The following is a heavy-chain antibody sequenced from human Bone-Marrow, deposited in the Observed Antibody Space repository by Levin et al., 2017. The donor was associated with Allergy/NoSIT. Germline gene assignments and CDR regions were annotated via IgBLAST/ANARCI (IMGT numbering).Heavy chain of an antibody. J-gene: IGHJ3*02. CDR3: ARDPDMTGTTGTAFDI. V-gene: IGHV3-74*01. CDR2: VHSSGNYP. Sequence: QTGGSLRLSCAASGFTISPNWMHWVRQAPGKGLVSVSRVHSSGNYPSYADSVKGRFTISRDNAKNMVYLQMNSLRVEDTAVNYCARDPDMTGTTGTAFDIWGQGTMVAVSS. CDR1: GFTISPNW. D-gene: IGHD1-20*01.